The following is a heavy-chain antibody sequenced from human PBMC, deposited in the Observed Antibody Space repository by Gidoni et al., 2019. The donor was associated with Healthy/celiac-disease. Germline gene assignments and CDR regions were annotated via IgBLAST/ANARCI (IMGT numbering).Heavy chain of an antibody. V-gene: IGHV3-64*01. Sequence: EVQLVESGGGLLQPGGSGFTFSSYAMHWVRQAPGKGLEYVSAISSNGGSTYYANSVKGRFTISRDNSKNTLYLQMGSLRAEDMAVYYCARGGGTLGDVWGQGTTVTVSS. CDR3: ARGGGTLGDV. CDR2: ISSNGGST. J-gene: IGHJ6*02. CDR1: GFTFSSYA. D-gene: IGHD1-1*01.